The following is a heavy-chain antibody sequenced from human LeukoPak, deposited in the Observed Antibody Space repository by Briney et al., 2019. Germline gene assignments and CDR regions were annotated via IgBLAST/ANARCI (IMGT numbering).Heavy chain of an antibody. V-gene: IGHV4-61*02. J-gene: IGHJ4*02. Sequence: TSETLSLTCTVSGGTVSSGSYYWSWIRQPAGKGLEWIGRLYISGSTNYSPSLKSRVTISVDTSKNQFSLKLSSVTAADTAVYYCAKDRGDGYNSGYFVYWGQGTLVTVSS. CDR3: AKDRGDGYNSGYFVY. CDR1: GGTVSSGSYY. CDR2: LYISGST. D-gene: IGHD5-24*01.